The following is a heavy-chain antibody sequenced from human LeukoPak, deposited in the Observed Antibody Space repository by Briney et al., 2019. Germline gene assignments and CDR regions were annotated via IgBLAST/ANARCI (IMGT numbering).Heavy chain of an antibody. CDR3: VGSFLGY. CDR2: IISNGDST. Sequence: GGSLRLSCSASGFTFSGYAMHWVRQAPGKGLQYVSAIISNGDSTYYSDSVKGRFTISRDDSKNTVYLQMNSLKTEDTGVYYCVGSFLGYWGQGTLVTVSS. V-gene: IGHV3-64*04. J-gene: IGHJ4*02. D-gene: IGHD3-10*01. CDR1: GFTFSGYA.